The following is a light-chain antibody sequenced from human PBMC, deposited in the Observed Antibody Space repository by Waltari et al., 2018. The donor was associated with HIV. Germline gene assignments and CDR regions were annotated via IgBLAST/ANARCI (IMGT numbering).Light chain of an antibody. CDR3: MQHLQSTSYT. J-gene: IGKJ2*01. CDR1: QSLLHSIGYKY. V-gene: IGKV2-28*01. CDR2: LGS. Sequence: DIVMTQSPLSLPVTPGEPASIPCRSSQSLLHSIGYKYLDWYLHKPGHCPQLLLYLGSNWGSGVPDRMSGSGSGRDVTLKKSRVEAEEVGSYYCMQHLQSTSYTFGQGTKLEIK.